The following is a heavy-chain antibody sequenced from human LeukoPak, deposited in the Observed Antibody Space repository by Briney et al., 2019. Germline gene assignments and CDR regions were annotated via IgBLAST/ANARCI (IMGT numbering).Heavy chain of an antibody. V-gene: IGHV4-30-2*01. D-gene: IGHD5-12*01. Sequence: SETLSLTCTVSGGSISTDAYYWSWIRQPPGKGLEWIGYIYHSGSTYYNPSLKSRVTISVDTSKNQFSLKLSSVTAADTAVYYCARGYSPTDAFDIWGQGTMVTVSS. CDR3: ARGYSPTDAFDI. CDR2: IYHSGST. CDR1: GGSISTDAYY. J-gene: IGHJ3*02.